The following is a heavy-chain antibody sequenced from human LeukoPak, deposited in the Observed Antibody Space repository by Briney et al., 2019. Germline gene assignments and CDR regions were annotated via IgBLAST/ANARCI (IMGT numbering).Heavy chain of an antibody. CDR1: GGSLSNYY. Sequence: SETLSLTCTVSGGSLSNYYWSWIRQPPGKGLEWIGHIYESGSTTYNPSLKSRVTISVDTSKNQFSLRLSSVTAADTAIYYCARGRIGGPKAPFDYWGQGTLVTVSS. V-gene: IGHV4-59*01. CDR2: IYESGST. CDR3: ARGRIGGPKAPFDY. D-gene: IGHD3-16*01. J-gene: IGHJ4*02.